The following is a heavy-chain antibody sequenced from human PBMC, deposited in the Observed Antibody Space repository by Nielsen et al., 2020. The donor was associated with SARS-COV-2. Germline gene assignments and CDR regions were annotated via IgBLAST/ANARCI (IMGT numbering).Heavy chain of an antibody. Sequence: GESLKISCAASGFTVSRNYMSWVRQAPGKGLEWVSVIYSGGSTYYADSVKGRFTISRDNSKNTLYLQMNSLRAEDTAVYYCASRRIVGATDEFDYWGQGTLVTVSS. J-gene: IGHJ4*02. CDR1: GFTVSRNY. CDR2: IYSGGST. D-gene: IGHD1-26*01. V-gene: IGHV3-53*01. CDR3: ASRRIVGATDEFDY.